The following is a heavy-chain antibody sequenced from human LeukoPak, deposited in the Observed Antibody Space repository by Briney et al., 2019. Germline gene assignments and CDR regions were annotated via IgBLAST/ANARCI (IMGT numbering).Heavy chain of an antibody. Sequence: PGGSLRLSCAASGFTFSSYAMSWVRQAPGKGLEWVSSISSSSSYIYYADSVKGRFTISRDNAKNSLYLQMNSLRAEDTAVYYCARAGDYGDYFDYWGQGTLVTVSS. J-gene: IGHJ4*02. CDR1: GFTFSSYA. CDR3: ARAGDYGDYFDY. V-gene: IGHV3-21*01. D-gene: IGHD4-17*01. CDR2: ISSSSSYI.